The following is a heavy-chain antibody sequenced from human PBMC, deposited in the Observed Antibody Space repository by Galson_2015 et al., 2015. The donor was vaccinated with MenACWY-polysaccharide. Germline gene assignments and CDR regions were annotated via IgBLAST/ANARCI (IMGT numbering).Heavy chain of an antibody. Sequence: APRLSCSASGFTFTRYAMSWVPQAPGKGLEGGSAIRRSGTNTYYADSVKGRFTISRDNSKNTLYLQMNSLRAEDTAVYYCAKDSTDFWSVAGRFDHWGQGTLVTVSS. CDR3: AKDSTDFWSVAGRFDH. V-gene: IGHV3-23*01. D-gene: IGHD3-3*01. CDR2: IRRSGTNT. CDR1: GFTFTRYA. J-gene: IGHJ5*02.